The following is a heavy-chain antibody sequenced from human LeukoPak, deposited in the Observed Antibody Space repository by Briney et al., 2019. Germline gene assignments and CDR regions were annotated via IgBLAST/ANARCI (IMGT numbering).Heavy chain of an antibody. CDR3: ARERAGGVLNWFDP. V-gene: IGHV1-18*01. J-gene: IGHJ5*02. D-gene: IGHD3-16*01. CDR2: ISAYNGNT. CDR1: GYTFTSYG. Sequence: ASVKVSCKASGYTFTSYGISWVRQAPGQGLEWMGWISAYNGNTNYARKLQGRVTMTKDTSTSTAYMELRSLRSDDTAVYYCARERAGGVLNWFDPWGQGTLVTVSS.